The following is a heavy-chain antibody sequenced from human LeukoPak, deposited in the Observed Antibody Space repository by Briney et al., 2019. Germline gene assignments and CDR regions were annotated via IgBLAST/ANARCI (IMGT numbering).Heavy chain of an antibody. V-gene: IGHV3-23*01. CDR2: ISGSGGST. Sequence: GGSLRLSCAASGFTFSSYGMSWVRQAPGKGLEWVSAISGSGGSTYYADSVKGRFTISRDNSKNTLYLQMNSLRAEDTAVYYCARDLNYYYYMDVWGKGTTVTVSS. J-gene: IGHJ6*03. CDR1: GFTFSSYG. CDR3: ARDLNYYYYMDV.